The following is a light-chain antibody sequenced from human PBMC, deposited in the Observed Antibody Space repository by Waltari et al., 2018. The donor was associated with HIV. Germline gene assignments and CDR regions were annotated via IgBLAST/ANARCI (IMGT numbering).Light chain of an antibody. J-gene: IGLJ2*01. CDR3: QSSDSSPLVI. Sequence: SVLTQPPSVSGAPGQRVTISCPGTSPNIGAGYDVHWYQQVPGTAPKLRIYGDSNRPSGVPDRFTGSKSGTSASLVITGLQAEDEADYYCQSSDSSPLVIFGGGTKLTVL. CDR1: SPNIGAGYD. V-gene: IGLV1-40*01. CDR2: GDS.